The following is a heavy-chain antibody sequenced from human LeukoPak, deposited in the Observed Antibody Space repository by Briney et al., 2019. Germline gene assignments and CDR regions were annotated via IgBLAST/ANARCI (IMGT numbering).Heavy chain of an antibody. CDR2: FDPEDGET. CDR1: GYTLTELS. Sequence: ASVKVSCKVSGYTLTELSMHWVRQAPGKGLEWMGGFDPEDGETIYAQKFQGRVTMTEDTSTDTAYMELSSLRSEDTAVYYCATDWSDYGPGKGAFQHWGQGTLVTVSS. V-gene: IGHV1-24*01. J-gene: IGHJ1*01. D-gene: IGHD3-10*01. CDR3: ATDWSDYGPGKGAFQH.